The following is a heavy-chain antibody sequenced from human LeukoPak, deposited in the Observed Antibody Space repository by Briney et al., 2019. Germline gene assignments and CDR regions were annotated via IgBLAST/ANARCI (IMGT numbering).Heavy chain of an antibody. CDR1: GFRLSDFN. Sequence: GGSLRLSCAASGFRLSDFNMNWVRQAPGKGLEWVSSITKQSDYVYYADSVTGRFTISRDNAQNSLFLQMNSLRADDTAVYYCARDSFQATYYYDSSGYYAPLYFDYWGQGTLVTVSS. V-gene: IGHV3-21*01. CDR2: ITKQSDYV. D-gene: IGHD3-22*01. CDR3: ARDSFQATYYYDSSGYYAPLYFDY. J-gene: IGHJ4*02.